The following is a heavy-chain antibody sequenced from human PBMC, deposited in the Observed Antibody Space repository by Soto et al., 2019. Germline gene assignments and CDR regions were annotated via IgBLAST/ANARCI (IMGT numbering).Heavy chain of an antibody. Sequence: QEQVVQSGPAMKEPGSSVKVSCRVSGIMSSGYGFSWVRQAPGQGLEWVGRINPTLDSTQYAQNLQGRVSITVDKSTDTAYLEVTSLRIEDTAIYFCATMKRARLDSWGRGTVVTVSS. D-gene: IGHD6-25*01. J-gene: IGHJ4*02. CDR1: GIMSSGYG. CDR3: ATMKRARLDS. V-gene: IGHV1-69*09. CDR2: INPTLDST.